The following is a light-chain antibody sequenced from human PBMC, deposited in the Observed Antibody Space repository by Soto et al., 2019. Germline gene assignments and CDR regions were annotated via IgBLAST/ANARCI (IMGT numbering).Light chain of an antibody. CDR2: GAS. Sequence: ELVMTQSPATLSVSPGERATLSCRASQSVSSNLAWYQQKPGQAPRLLIYGASTRATGIPARFSGSGSGTEFTLTLSSLQSEDFAVYYCQQYNNWPLTFGGGTKVDIK. CDR1: QSVSSN. CDR3: QQYNNWPLT. V-gene: IGKV3-15*01. J-gene: IGKJ4*01.